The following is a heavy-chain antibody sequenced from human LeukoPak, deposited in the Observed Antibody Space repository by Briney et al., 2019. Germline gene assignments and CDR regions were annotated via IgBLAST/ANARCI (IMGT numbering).Heavy chain of an antibody. CDR3: ARDWAKDYGDYEY. Sequence: GGSLRLSCAASGFTFSTFAMIWVRQPPGKGLEWVSYISSSSSTIYYADSVKGRFTISRDNAKNSLYLQMNSLRAEDTAVYYCARDWAKDYGDYEYWGQGTLVTVSS. D-gene: IGHD4-17*01. J-gene: IGHJ4*02. CDR1: GFTFSTFA. CDR2: ISSSSSTI. V-gene: IGHV3-48*01.